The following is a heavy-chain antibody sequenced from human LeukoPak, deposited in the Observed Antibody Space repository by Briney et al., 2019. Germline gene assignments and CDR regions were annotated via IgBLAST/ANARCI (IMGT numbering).Heavy chain of an antibody. J-gene: IGHJ4*02. D-gene: IGHD5/OR15-5a*01. CDR1: GYTFTSYD. Sequence: ASVKVSCTASGYTFTSYDINWVRQAPGQGLEWMGWMNPNSGDTGYPQKFQGRVTMTRDTSITTAYMELSSFRSQDTAVYYCASHSFYAPPTALDYWGQGTLVTVSS. CDR3: ASHSFYAPPTALDY. CDR2: MNPNSGDT. V-gene: IGHV1-8*01.